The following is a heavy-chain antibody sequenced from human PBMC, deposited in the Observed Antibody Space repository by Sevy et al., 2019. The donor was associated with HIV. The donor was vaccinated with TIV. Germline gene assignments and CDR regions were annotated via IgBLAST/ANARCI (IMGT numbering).Heavy chain of an antibody. Sequence: ASVKVSCKASGYTFTNYHITWVRQAPGQGLEWMGGITPNNGNTNYARRLQGRVTMTTDTSTVTAYMELRNLRSDDTAVYFCARAPSGSQGPGQYFHHWGQGTLVTVSS. CDR1: GYTFTNYH. CDR2: ITPNNGNT. D-gene: IGHD1-26*01. V-gene: IGHV1-18*01. CDR3: ARAPSGSQGPGQYFHH. J-gene: IGHJ1*01.